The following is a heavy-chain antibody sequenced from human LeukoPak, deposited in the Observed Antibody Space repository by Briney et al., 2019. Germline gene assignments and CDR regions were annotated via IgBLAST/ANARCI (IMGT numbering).Heavy chain of an antibody. CDR2: INHSGGT. CDR3: ARRGDYDRGHDAFNI. J-gene: IGHJ3*02. D-gene: IGHD4-17*01. CDR1: GGSFSGYS. V-gene: IGHV4-34*01. Sequence: SETLSLTCAVYGGSFSGYSWNWIRQPPVKGLEWIGEINHSGGTNYNPSLKSRVTISVDTSKKQFSLKLSSVTAADTAVYYCARRGDYDRGHDAFNIWGQGTMVTVSS.